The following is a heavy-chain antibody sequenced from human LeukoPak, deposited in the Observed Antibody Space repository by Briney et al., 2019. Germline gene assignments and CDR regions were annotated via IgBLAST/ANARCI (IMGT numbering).Heavy chain of an antibody. CDR1: GFTFSSYS. CDR2: ISSTSSTI. Sequence: SGGSLRLSCAASGFTFSSYSMNWVRQAPGKGLEWVSYISSTSSTIYYADSVKGRFTISRDNANNSLCLQMNSLRDEDTAVYYCARTRLNDYWGQGTLVTVSS. J-gene: IGHJ4*02. V-gene: IGHV3-48*02. CDR3: ARTRLNDY.